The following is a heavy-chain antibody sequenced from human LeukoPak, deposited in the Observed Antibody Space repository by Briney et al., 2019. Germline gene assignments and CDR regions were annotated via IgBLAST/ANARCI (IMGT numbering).Heavy chain of an antibody. Sequence: PGGSLRLSCAASGFTYNDYWMTWVRQAPGKGLEWVAQIKQDGSDWNYVDSVKGRFTISRDNAKNSLYLQMTSLRAEDTAVYYCARVGLDYWGQGTLVTVSS. J-gene: IGHJ4*02. V-gene: IGHV3-7*04. CDR1: GFTYNDYW. CDR3: ARVGLDY. CDR2: IKQDGSDW.